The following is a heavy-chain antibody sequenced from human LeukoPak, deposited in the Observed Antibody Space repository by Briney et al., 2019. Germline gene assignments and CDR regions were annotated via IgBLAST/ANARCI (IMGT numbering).Heavy chain of an antibody. J-gene: IGHJ6*03. CDR3: ARVRVRGVTKNYYYMDV. Sequence: GGSLRLSCAASGFTFSSYWMHWVRKAPGKGLVWVSRINSDGSSTSYADSVKGRFTISRDNAKNTLYLQMNSLRAEDTAVYYCARVRVRGVTKNYYYMDVWGKGTTVTVSS. D-gene: IGHD3-10*01. CDR1: GFTFSSYW. CDR2: INSDGSST. V-gene: IGHV3-74*01.